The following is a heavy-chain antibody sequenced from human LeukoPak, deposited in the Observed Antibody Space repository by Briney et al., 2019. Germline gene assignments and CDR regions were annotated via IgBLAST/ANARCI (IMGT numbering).Heavy chain of an antibody. CDR2: IYYSGST. CDR1: GGSISSSSYY. V-gene: IGHV4-39*07. CDR3: ARKSAAGTNWFDP. D-gene: IGHD6-13*01. J-gene: IGHJ5*02. Sequence: SETLSLTCTVSGGSISSSSYYWGWIRQPPGKGLEWIGSIYYSGSTYYNPSLKSRVTISVDTSKNQFSLKLSSVTAADTAVYYCARKSAAGTNWFDPWGQGTLVTVSS.